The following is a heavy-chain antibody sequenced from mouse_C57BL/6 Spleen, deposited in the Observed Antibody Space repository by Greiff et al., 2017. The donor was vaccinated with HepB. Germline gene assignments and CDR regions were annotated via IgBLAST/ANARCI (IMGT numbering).Heavy chain of an antibody. CDR2: INPNNGGT. V-gene: IGHV1-18*01. D-gene: IGHD1-1*01. Sequence: EVQLQQSGPELVKPGASVKIPCKASGYTFTDYNMDWVKQSHGKSLEWIGDINPNNGGTIYNQKFKGKATLTVDKSSSTAYMELRSLTSEDTAVYYCARFPHYYGSSYWYCDVWGTGTTVTVSS. CDR1: GYTFTDYN. CDR3: ARFPHYYGSSYWYCDV. J-gene: IGHJ1*03.